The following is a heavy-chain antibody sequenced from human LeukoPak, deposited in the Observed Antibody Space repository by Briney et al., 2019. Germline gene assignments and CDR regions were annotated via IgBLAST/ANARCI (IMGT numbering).Heavy chain of an antibody. CDR2: ISSSGSTI. Sequence: PGGSLRLSCAASGFTFSSYEMNWVRQAPGKGLEWVSYISSSGSTIYYADSVKGRFTISRDNAKNSLYLQMNSLRAEDTAVYYCAKDGGYCGGDCGYYFDYWGQGTLVTVSS. V-gene: IGHV3-48*03. CDR1: GFTFSSYE. CDR3: AKDGGYCGGDCGYYFDY. J-gene: IGHJ4*02. D-gene: IGHD2-21*02.